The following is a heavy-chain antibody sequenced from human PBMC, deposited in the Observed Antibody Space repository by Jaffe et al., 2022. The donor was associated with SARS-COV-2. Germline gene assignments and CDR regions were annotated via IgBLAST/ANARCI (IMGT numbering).Heavy chain of an antibody. CDR3: ARTLYNWNYGGAFDI. D-gene: IGHD1-7*01. CDR1: GFSLSTSGVG. V-gene: IGHV2-5*01. J-gene: IGHJ3*02. Sequence: QITLKESGPTLVKPTQTLTLTCTFSGFSLSTSGVGVGWIRQPPGKALEWLALIYWNDDKRYSPSLKSRLTITKDTSKNQVVLTMTNMDPVDTATYYCARTLYNWNYGGAFDIWGQGTMVTVSS. CDR2: IYWNDDK.